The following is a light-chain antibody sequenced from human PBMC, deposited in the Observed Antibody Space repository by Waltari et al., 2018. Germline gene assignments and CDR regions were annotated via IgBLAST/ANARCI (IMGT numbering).Light chain of an antibody. CDR3: SSYTSSSTLWV. Sequence: QSALTPPASVSGSPGQSITISCTGTSSDAGGYNYVSWYQQHPGKAPKLMISDVSNRPSGVSNRFSGSKSGNTASLTISGLQAEDGADYYCSSYTSSSTLWVFGGGTKLTVL. CDR2: DVS. V-gene: IGLV2-14*03. J-gene: IGLJ3*02. CDR1: SSDAGGYNY.